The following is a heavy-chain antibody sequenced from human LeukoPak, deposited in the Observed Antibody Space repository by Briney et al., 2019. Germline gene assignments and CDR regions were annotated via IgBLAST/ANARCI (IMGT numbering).Heavy chain of an antibody. CDR1: GFTFSSYS. Sequence: PGGSLRLSCAASGFTFSSYSMNWVRQAPGKGLEWVSSISSSSSYIYYADSVKGRFTISRDNSKNILYLQMNSLRAEETAVYYCAKSGLAASGRNIWFDPWGQGTLVTVSS. CDR3: AKSGLAASGRNIWFDP. CDR2: ISSSSSYI. D-gene: IGHD6-13*01. J-gene: IGHJ5*02. V-gene: IGHV3-21*04.